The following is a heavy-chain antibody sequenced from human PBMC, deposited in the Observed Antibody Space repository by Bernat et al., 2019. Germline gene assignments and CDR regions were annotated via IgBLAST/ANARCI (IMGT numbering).Heavy chain of an antibody. CDR1: GYSFTSYW. CDR3: ATSSGPYDYVWGSYRYTNYFDY. J-gene: IGHJ4*02. CDR2: IYPGDSDT. Sequence: EVQLVQSGAEVKKPGESLKISCKGSGYSFTSYWIGWVRQMPGKGLEWMGIIYPGDSDTRYSPSFQGQVTISADKYISTAYLQWSSLKASDTAMYYCATSSGPYDYVWGSYRYTNYFDYWGQGTLVTVSS. V-gene: IGHV5-51*03. D-gene: IGHD3-16*02.